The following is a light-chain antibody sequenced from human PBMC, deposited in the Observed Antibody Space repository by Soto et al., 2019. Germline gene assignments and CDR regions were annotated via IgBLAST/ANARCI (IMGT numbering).Light chain of an antibody. Sequence: QSVLTQPPSVSGAPGQRVTISCTGSSSNIGADYDVHWYQHLPGTAPKLLIFGDYNRPSGVPDRISGSKSGTSASLAISGLQSEDEATYFCAAWDVSLKGFVFGTGTKVTVL. J-gene: IGLJ1*01. CDR2: GDY. V-gene: IGLV1-40*01. CDR1: SSNIGADYD. CDR3: AAWDVSLKGFV.